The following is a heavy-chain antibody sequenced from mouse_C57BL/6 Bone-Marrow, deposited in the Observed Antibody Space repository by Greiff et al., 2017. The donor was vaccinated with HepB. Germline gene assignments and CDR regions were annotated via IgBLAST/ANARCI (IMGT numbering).Heavy chain of an antibody. J-gene: IGHJ4*01. CDR1: GYTFTDYN. V-gene: IGHV1-18*01. Sequence: EVQLQQSGPELVKPGASVKIPCKASGYTFTDYNRDWVKQSHGKSLEWIGDINPNNGGTIYNQKFKGKATLTVDKSSSTAYMELRSLTSEDTAVYYCARWALPSLASWGQPASVPVSS. CDR2: INPNNGGT. D-gene: IGHD5-5*01. CDR3: ARWALPSLAS.